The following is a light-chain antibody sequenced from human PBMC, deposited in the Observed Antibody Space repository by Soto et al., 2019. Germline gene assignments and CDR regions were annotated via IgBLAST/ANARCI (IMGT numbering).Light chain of an antibody. V-gene: IGKV3-15*01. CDR3: QQYGT. Sequence: EIVMTQSPATLSVSPGERATLSCRASQSVSNNLAWYQQKPGQAPRLLIYGASTRATGVPDRFSGSGSGTEFSLTISSLQSEDFAVYYCQQYGTFGQGTKVEIK. CDR2: GAS. J-gene: IGKJ1*01. CDR1: QSVSNN.